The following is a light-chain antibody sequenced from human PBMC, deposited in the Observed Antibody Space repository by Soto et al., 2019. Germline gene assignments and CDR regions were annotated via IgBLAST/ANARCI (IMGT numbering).Light chain of an antibody. CDR1: SSNIGSNY. Sequence: QSVLTQPPSASGTPGQRVTISCSGSSSNIGSNYVYWYQQLPGTAPKLLIYRNNQRPSGVPDRFSGSEAGTSASLAISGLRSEDEGDYYCAAWDDSLSGHYVFGTGTKVTVL. CDR2: RNN. CDR3: AAWDDSLSGHYV. V-gene: IGLV1-47*01. J-gene: IGLJ1*01.